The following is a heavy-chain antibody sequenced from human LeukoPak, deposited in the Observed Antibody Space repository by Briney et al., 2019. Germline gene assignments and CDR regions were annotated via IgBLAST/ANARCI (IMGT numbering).Heavy chain of an antibody. CDR2: ISAYNGNT. CDR1: GYTFTSYG. V-gene: IGHV1-18*01. CDR3: AREYGATSRSDAFDI. Sequence: GASVKVSCKASGYTFTSYGISWVRQAPGQGLEWMGWISAYNGNTNYAQKLQGRVTMTTDTSASTAYMELRSLRSDDTAVYYCAREYGATSRSDAFDIWGQGTMVTVSS. J-gene: IGHJ3*02. D-gene: IGHD1-26*01.